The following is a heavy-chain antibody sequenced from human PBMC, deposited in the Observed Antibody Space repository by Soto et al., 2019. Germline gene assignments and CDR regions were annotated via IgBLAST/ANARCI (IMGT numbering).Heavy chain of an antibody. D-gene: IGHD2-21*01. Sequence: EERLVQSGGGLVQPGGSLRLSCAASGFSVGGNYMSWVRQAPGKGLELVSLIYSGGNPFYADSMKGRFTLSRDNSNTMLYLQMDSLRAEDTAVYYCARGPNSECWGQGTLVIVSS. J-gene: IGHJ4*02. V-gene: IGHV3-53*01. CDR3: ARGPNSEC. CDR1: GFSVGGNY. CDR2: IYSGGNP.